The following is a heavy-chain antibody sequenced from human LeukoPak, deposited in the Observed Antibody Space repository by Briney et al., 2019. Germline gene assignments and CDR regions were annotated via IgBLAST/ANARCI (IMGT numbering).Heavy chain of an antibody. V-gene: IGHV3-33*01. CDR2: IWYDGSNK. CDR3: ARDERLAYCGGDCSSFDY. D-gene: IGHD2-21*02. CDR1: GFTFSSYG. Sequence: GGSLRLSCAASGFTFSSYGMYWVRQAPGKGLEWVAVIWYDGSNKYYADSVKGRFTISRDNSKNTLYLQMNSLRAEDTAVYYCARDERLAYCGGDCSSFDYWGQGTLVTVSS. J-gene: IGHJ4*02.